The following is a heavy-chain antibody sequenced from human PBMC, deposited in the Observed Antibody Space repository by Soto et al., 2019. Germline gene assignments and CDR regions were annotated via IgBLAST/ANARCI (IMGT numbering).Heavy chain of an antibody. V-gene: IGHV3-64*04. CDR1: GFTFSIYA. D-gene: IGHD4-17*01. Sequence: GGSLRLSCSASGFTFSIYAMHWVRQAPGKGLEYVSSISTNGGSAYHADSVKGRFTISRDNSKNTLYLQMSSLRGEDTAVYYCARDRRDYQYYFDYWGQGTLVTVSS. CDR3: ARDRRDYQYYFDY. CDR2: ISTNGGSA. J-gene: IGHJ4*02.